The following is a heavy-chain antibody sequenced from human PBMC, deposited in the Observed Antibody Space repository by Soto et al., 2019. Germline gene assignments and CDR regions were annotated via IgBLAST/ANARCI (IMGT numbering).Heavy chain of an antibody. V-gene: IGHV3-30*04. D-gene: IGHD4-4*01. J-gene: IGHJ6*02. CDR3: ARGYSNYGMGSMDV. CDR2: ISYDGSNK. Sequence: QVQLVESGGGVVQPGRSLRLSCAASGFTFSYYAMHWVRQAPGKGLEWVALISYDGSNKYYADSVKGRFTISRDNSKNTLYLQMNSLRAEDTAVYYCARGYSNYGMGSMDVWGQGTTVTVSS. CDR1: GFTFSYYA.